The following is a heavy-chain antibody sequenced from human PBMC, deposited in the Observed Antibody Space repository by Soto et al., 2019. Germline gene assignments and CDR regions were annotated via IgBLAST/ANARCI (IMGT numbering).Heavy chain of an antibody. CDR1: GFAVSTDY. J-gene: IGHJ4*02. Sequence: GGSLRLSCVASGFAVSTDYLIWVRQAPGMGLECVSVIYDDGATYYADSVRGRFTISRDNSKNTLYLQMNSLRAEDTAVYFCARGALYSYGSYFDCWGQGTLVTVSS. CDR2: IYDDGAT. V-gene: IGHV3-53*01. D-gene: IGHD5-18*01. CDR3: ARGALYSYGSYFDC.